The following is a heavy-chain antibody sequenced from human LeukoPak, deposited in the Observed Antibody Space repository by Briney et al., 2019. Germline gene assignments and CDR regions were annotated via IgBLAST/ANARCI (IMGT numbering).Heavy chain of an antibody. J-gene: IGHJ4*02. Sequence: SETLSLTCTVSGYSISSGYYWGWIRQPPGKGLEWIGSIYHSGRTFYNPSLKSRVTISVDTSKNQFSLKLSSVTAADTAVYYCTSLLSPITIFGVVKTGSDYWGQGTLVTVSS. V-gene: IGHV4-38-2*02. CDR1: GYSISSGYY. CDR3: TSLLSPITIFGVVKTGSDY. CDR2: IYHSGRT. D-gene: IGHD3-3*01.